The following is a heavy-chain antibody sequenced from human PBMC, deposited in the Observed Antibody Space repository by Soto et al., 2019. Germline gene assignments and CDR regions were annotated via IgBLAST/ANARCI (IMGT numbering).Heavy chain of an antibody. J-gene: IGHJ3*02. V-gene: IGHV3-23*01. CDR3: AKDKAIFGVVIIGQEGFDI. CDR2: ISGSGGST. D-gene: IGHD3-3*01. CDR1: GFTFSSYA. Sequence: EVQLLESGGGLVQPGGSLRLSCAASGFTFSSYAMSWVRQAPGKGLEWVSAISGSGGSTYYADSVKGRFTISRDNSKNTLYLQMNSLRAEDTAVYYCAKDKAIFGVVIIGQEGFDIWGQGTMVTVSS.